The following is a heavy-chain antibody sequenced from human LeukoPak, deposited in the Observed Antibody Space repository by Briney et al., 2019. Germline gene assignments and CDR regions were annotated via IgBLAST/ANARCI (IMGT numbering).Heavy chain of an antibody. J-gene: IGHJ5*02. CDR1: GGSISSSSYY. CDR2: IYYSGST. CDR3: ARGSPLGWYDP. Sequence: SETLSLTCTVSGGSISSSSYYWGWIRQPPGKGLEWIGSIYYSGSTYYNPSLKSRVTISVDTSKNQFSLKLSSVTAADTAVYYCARGSPLGWYDPWGQGTLVTVSS. V-gene: IGHV4-39*07.